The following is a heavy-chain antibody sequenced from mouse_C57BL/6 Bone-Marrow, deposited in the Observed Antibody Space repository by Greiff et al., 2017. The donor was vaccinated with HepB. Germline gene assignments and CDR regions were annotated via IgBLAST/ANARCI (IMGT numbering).Heavy chain of an antibody. V-gene: IGHV1-5*01. CDR3: TRGKWLLPAWFAY. Sequence: EVKVVESGTVLARPGASVKMSCKTSGYTFTSYWMHWVKQRPGQGLEWIGAIYPGNSDTSYNQKFKGKAKLTAVTSASTAYMELSSLTNEDSAVYYCTRGKWLLPAWFAYWGQGTLVTVSA. CDR2: IYPGNSDT. J-gene: IGHJ3*01. CDR1: GYTFTSYW. D-gene: IGHD2-3*01.